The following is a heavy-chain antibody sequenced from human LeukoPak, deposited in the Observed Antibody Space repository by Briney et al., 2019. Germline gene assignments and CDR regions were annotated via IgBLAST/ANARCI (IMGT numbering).Heavy chain of an antibody. Sequence: PGRSLRLSCAASGFTFSSYGMHWVRQAPGKGLEWVAVISYDGSNKYYADSVKGRFTISRDNSKNTLYLQMNSLRAEDTAVYYCAKDRGIVFFDYWGQGTLVNVSS. D-gene: IGHD2/OR15-2a*01. V-gene: IGHV3-30*18. CDR3: AKDRGIVFFDY. CDR1: GFTFSSYG. CDR2: ISYDGSNK. J-gene: IGHJ4*02.